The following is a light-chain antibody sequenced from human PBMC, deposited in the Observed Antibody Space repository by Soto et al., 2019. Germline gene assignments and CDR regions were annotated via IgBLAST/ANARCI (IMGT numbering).Light chain of an antibody. Sequence: IVGTQSPATLSLSPVEIATLSCMASQSISNYVAWYQQKPGRAPRLLIYDASDRATGIPGRFSGSGSGTDFTLTISSLEPEDFAVYYCQQHSNWPPITFGHGTRLEI. CDR1: QSISNY. CDR3: QQHSNWPPIT. V-gene: IGKV3-11*01. J-gene: IGKJ5*01. CDR2: DAS.